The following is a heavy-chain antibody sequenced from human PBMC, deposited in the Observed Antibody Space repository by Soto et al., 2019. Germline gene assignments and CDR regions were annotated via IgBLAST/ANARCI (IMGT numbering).Heavy chain of an antibody. Sequence: GGSLRLSCAASGFTFSSYWMHWVRQAPGKGLVWVSRINSDGSSTSYADSVKGRFTISRDNAKNTLYLQMNSLRAEDTAVYYCARERSYGDYSLEDAFDIWGQGTMVTVSS. D-gene: IGHD4-17*01. CDR1: GFTFSSYW. CDR2: INSDGSST. J-gene: IGHJ3*02. CDR3: ARERSYGDYSLEDAFDI. V-gene: IGHV3-74*01.